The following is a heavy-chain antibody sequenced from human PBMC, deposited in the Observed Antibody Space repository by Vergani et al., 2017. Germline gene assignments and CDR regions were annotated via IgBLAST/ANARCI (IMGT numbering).Heavy chain of an antibody. J-gene: IGHJ4*02. V-gene: IGHV3-11*04. CDR1: GFSFYDSY. D-gene: IGHD4-23*01. Sequence: QVQLVESGGGLVKPGGSLRLSCAASGFSFYDSYMTWIRQAPGKGLEWIAYISSSSATIYYADSVKGRFTISRDNAKKSVYLQMNSLRAQDTAVYFWARDQLYGGHSVSDVWGQGTRVIVSS. CDR2: ISSSSATI. CDR3: ARDQLYGGHSVSDV.